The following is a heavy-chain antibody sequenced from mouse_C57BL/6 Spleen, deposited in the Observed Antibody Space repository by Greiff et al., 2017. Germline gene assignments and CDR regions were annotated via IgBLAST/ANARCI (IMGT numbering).Heavy chain of an antibody. CDR3: ARVRDGYYYFDY. Sequence: EVQLVESEGGLVQPGSSMKLSCTASGFTFSDYYMAWVRQAPEKGLEWVANINYDGSSTYYLDSLKSRFIISRDNAKNILYLQMSSLKSEDTATYYCARVRDGYYYFDYWGQGTTLTVSS. D-gene: IGHD2-3*01. CDR1: GFTFSDYY. V-gene: IGHV5-16*01. CDR2: INYDGSST. J-gene: IGHJ2*01.